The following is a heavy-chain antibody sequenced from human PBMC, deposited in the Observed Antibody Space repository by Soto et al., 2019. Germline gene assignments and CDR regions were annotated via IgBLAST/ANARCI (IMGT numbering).Heavy chain of an antibody. CDR3: AGGVLMVYAIRGGMDV. CDR2: IIPIFGTA. V-gene: IGHV1-69*06. D-gene: IGHD2-8*01. J-gene: IGHJ6*02. Sequence: AASVKVSCKASGGTFSSYAISWVRQAPGQGLEWMGGIIPIFGTANYAQKFQGRVTITADKSTSTAYMELSSLRSEDTAVYYCAGGVLMVYAIRGGMDVWGQGTTVTVSS. CDR1: GGTFSSYA.